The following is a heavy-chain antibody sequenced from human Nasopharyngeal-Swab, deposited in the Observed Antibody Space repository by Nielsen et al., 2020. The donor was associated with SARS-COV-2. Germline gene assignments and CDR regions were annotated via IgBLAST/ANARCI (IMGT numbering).Heavy chain of an antibody. V-gene: IGHV3-30-3*01. CDR3: ASPTSDIVGATDFDY. CDR2: ISYDGSNK. J-gene: IGHJ4*02. CDR1: GVTFSSYA. Sequence: GGSLRLSCAASGVTFSSYAMNWVRQAPGKGLEWVAVISYDGSNKYYADSVKGRFTISRDNSKNTLYLQMNSLRAEDTAVYYCASPTSDIVGATDFDYWGQGTLVTVSS. D-gene: IGHD1-26*01.